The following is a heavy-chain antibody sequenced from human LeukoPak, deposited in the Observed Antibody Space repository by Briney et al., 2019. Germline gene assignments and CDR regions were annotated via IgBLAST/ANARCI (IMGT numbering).Heavy chain of an antibody. D-gene: IGHD4-17*01. Sequence: PSGTLSLTCAVSGGSINNDKRWSLVRQPPGKGMEWIGEINQTGSTNYNPSLKSRVTMLLDNSKNQFSLRLTSVTAADAAVYYCGENGNYLLNLWGQGTLVTVSS. CDR3: GENGNYLLNL. V-gene: IGHV4-4*02. CDR2: INQTGST. CDR1: GGSINNDKR. J-gene: IGHJ5*02.